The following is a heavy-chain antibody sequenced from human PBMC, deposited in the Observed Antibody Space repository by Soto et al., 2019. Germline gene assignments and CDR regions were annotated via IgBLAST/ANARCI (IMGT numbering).Heavy chain of an antibody. CDR1: GGTISSSSYS. CDR3: ARPSGSYLYYFDY. D-gene: IGHD1-26*01. CDR2: VYYSGST. V-gene: IGHV4-39*01. J-gene: IGHJ4*02. Sequence: SETLSLTCTVSGGTISSSSYSWGWIRQPPGKGLEWIGTVYYSGSTDCNPSLKSRVTISVDTSKNQFSLKLSSVTAADTAVYYCARPSGSYLYYFDYWGQGTLVTVS.